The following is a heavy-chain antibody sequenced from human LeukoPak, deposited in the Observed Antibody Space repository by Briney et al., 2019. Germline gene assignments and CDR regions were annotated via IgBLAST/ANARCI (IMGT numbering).Heavy chain of an antibody. Sequence: SETMSLTCTVSGGSLSSGDYYWNWIRQTPGKGLEWIGYIYYSGSTYYNPSPKSRVTISVDTSKNQFSLKLSSVTAADTAVYYCARGYCSSTSCHGGFDYWGQGTLVTVSS. J-gene: IGHJ4*02. CDR1: GGSLSSGDYY. CDR2: IYYSGST. D-gene: IGHD2-2*01. CDR3: ARGYCSSTSCHGGFDY. V-gene: IGHV4-30-4*08.